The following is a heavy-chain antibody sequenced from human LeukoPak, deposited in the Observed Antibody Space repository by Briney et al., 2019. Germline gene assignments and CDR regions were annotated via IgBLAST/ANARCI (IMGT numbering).Heavy chain of an antibody. V-gene: IGHV4-38-2*02. CDR2: IYHSGST. CDR3: AREDWYFNL. CDR1: GYSISSGYY. Sequence: SETLSLTCTVSGYSISSGYYWGWIRQPPGKGLEWIGSIYHSGSTYYNPSLKSRVTISVDTSKNQFSLKLSSVTAADTAVYYCAREDWYFNLWGRGTLVTVSS. J-gene: IGHJ2*01.